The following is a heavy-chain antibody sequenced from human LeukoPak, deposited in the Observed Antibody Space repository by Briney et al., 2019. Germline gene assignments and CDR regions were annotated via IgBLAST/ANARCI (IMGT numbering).Heavy chain of an antibody. D-gene: IGHD3-10*01. CDR2: IYYSGST. CDR3: ARRTSSVDRYGSGSWYFDY. CDR1: GGSISSYY. J-gene: IGHJ4*02. Sequence: SETLSLTCTVSGGSISSYYWSWIRQPPGKGLEWIGYIYYSGSTNYSPSLKSRVTISVDTSKNQFSLKLSSVTAADTAVYYCARRTSSVDRYGSGSWYFDYWGQGTLVTVSS. V-gene: IGHV4-59*01.